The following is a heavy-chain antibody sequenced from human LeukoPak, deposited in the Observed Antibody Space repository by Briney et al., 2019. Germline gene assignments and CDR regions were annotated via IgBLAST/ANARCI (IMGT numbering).Heavy chain of an antibody. V-gene: IGHV4-61*01. CDR3: ARRSLELELPFDP. Sequence: PSETLSLTCPVSGGSVSSGSYYWSWLRQPPGKGLEWIVYIYYSESTNYNPSLKSRVTISVDTSNNQFSLKLSSVTAADTAVYYCARRSLELELPFDPWGQGTLVTVSS. D-gene: IGHD1-7*01. J-gene: IGHJ5*02. CDR1: GGSVSSGSYY. CDR2: IYYSEST.